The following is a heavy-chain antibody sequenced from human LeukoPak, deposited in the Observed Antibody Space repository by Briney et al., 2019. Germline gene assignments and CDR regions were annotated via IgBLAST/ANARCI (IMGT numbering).Heavy chain of an antibody. CDR1: GGSFSGYY. Sequence: SETLSLTCAVYGGSFSGYYWSWIRQPPGKGLGWIGEINHSGSTNYNPSLKSRVTISVDTSKNQFSLKLSSVTAADTAVYYCARAGGGGSLCKGGDCYSGYNWFDPWGQGTLVTVSS. D-gene: IGHD2-21*02. CDR3: ARAGGGGSLCKGGDCYSGYNWFDP. V-gene: IGHV4-34*01. J-gene: IGHJ5*02. CDR2: INHSGST.